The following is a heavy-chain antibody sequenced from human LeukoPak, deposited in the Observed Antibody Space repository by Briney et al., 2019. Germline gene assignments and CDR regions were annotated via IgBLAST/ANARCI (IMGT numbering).Heavy chain of an antibody. CDR3: AKPGSCSGTSCNSADWFDP. CDR1: GFTVSSNY. CDR2: IYSGGST. J-gene: IGHJ5*02. Sequence: PGGSLRLSCAASGFTVSSNYMSWVRQAPGKGLEWVSVIYSGGSTYYADSVKGRFTISRDNSKNTLYLQMNSLRAEDTAVYYCAKPGSCSGTSCNSADWFDPWGQGTLVTVSS. V-gene: IGHV3-53*01. D-gene: IGHD2-2*01.